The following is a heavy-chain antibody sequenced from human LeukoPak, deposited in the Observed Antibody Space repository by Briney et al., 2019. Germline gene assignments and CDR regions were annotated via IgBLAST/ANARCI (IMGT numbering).Heavy chain of an antibody. CDR2: IYYSGST. D-gene: IGHD3-22*01. CDR3: ASSTPYDSSGYYSDY. Sequence: SQTLSLTCTVSGGSISSGDYYWSWIRQPPGKGLEWIGYIYYSGSTYYNPSLKSRVTISVDTSKNQFSLKLSSVTAADTTVYYCASSTPYDSSGYYSDYWGQGTLVTVSS. J-gene: IGHJ4*02. V-gene: IGHV4-30-4*01. CDR1: GGSISSGDYY.